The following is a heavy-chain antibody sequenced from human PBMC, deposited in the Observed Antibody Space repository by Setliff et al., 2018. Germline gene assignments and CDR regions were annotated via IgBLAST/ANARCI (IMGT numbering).Heavy chain of an antibody. CDR3: ARINFYVSSGYYYAPDF. D-gene: IGHD3-22*01. CDR1: GYEFNNYG. Sequence: ASVKVSCKASGYEFNNYGIAWVRQAPGQGLEWMGWINAYNGNTFYAPKLQGRVTLTTDTSTTTAYMELKNLRSDDTAVYYCARINFYVSSGYYYAPDFWGQGTLVTV. J-gene: IGHJ4*02. CDR2: INAYNGNT. V-gene: IGHV1-18*01.